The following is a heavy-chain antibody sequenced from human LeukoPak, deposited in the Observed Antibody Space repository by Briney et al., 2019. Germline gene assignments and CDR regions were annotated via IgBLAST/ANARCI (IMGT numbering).Heavy chain of an antibody. CDR1: GFTFSSYG. CDR2: IRYDGSNK. Sequence: GGSLRLSCAASGFTFSSYGMHWVRQAPGKGLEWVAFIRYDGSNKYYADSVKGRFTISRDNSKNTLYLQMNSLRAEDTAVYCCAKDWIAARPGFDYWGQGTLVTVSS. V-gene: IGHV3-30*02. D-gene: IGHD6-6*01. J-gene: IGHJ4*02. CDR3: AKDWIAARPGFDY.